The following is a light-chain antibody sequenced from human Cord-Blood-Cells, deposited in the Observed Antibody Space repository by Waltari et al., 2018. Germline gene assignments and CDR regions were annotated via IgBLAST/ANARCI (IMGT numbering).Light chain of an antibody. CDR2: WAS. V-gene: IGKV4-1*01. J-gene: IGKJ4*01. Sequence: DILRTQTPVSLCVSLCETATISFNGRDRVLYSSNNKSYLAWYQQKPGQPPKLLIYWASSLETGVPARFSGSGSGTEFTLTISSLQAEDVAVYYCQQYYSNPLTFGGGTKVEIK. CDR3: QQYYSNPLT. CDR1: DRVLYSSNNKSY.